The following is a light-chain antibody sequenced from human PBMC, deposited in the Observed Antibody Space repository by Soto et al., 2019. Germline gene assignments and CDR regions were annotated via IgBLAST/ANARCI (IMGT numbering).Light chain of an antibody. J-gene: IGKJ1*01. CDR1: QSVSSN. V-gene: IGKV3-15*01. CDR2: GAS. CDR3: QQYNNWPPPRT. Sequence: EIVMTQSPATLSVSPGERATLSCRASQSVSSNLAWYQQKPGQAPRLLIYGASTRATGIPARFSGSGSGTEFTLTISSLQSEDFAVYYCQQYNNWPPPRTVGQGTEVEIK.